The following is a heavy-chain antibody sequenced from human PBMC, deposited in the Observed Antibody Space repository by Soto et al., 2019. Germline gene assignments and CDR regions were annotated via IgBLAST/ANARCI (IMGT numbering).Heavy chain of an antibody. V-gene: IGHV2-5*02. J-gene: IGHJ4*02. Sequence: QITLKESGPTLVKPTQNLTLTCTFSGFSLSTSGVGVGWFRQPPGNGLAWLSLIYWDDDTRYSPSLRRRLTINKDTTKNHVLLTMTNMYHVDTATDSCAHKAPVTNAPFDFWGQGTLVTGSS. CDR2: IYWDDDT. CDR1: GFSLSTSGVG. CDR3: AHKAPVTNAPFDF. D-gene: IGHD4-17*01.